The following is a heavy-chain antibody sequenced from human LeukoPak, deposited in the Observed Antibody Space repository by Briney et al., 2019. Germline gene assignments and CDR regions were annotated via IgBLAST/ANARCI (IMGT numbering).Heavy chain of an antibody. J-gene: IGHJ4*02. CDR2: ISYDGSNK. D-gene: IGHD3-22*01. CDR3: AKPDYYDSSGYPDY. V-gene: IGHV3-30-3*02. CDR1: GFTFSSYA. Sequence: PGGSLRLSCAASGFTFSSYAMHWVRQAPGKGLEWVAVISYDGSNKYYADSVKGRFTISRDNSKNTLYLQMNSLRAEDTAVYYCAKPDYYDSSGYPDYWGQGTLVTVSS.